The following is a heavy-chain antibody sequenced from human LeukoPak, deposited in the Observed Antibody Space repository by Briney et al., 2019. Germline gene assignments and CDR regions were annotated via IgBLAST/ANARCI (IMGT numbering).Heavy chain of an antibody. D-gene: IGHD5-24*01. CDR2: INPNSSAT. CDR1: GYTFTSYY. CDR3: ARVLKDGYNNGNFQH. J-gene: IGHJ1*01. V-gene: IGHV1-2*02. Sequence: VASVKVSCKASGYTFTSYYMHWVRQVPGQGLEWMGWINPNSSATNFPQKFQGRVTLTRDTSITTAYMELSRLRSDDTAVYYCARVLKDGYNNGNFQHWGQGTLVTVSS.